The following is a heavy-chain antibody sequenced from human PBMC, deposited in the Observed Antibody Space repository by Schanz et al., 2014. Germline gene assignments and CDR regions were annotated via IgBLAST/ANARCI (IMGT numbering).Heavy chain of an antibody. Sequence: VQLVESGGGFVQPGGSLRLSCAASGFTFSSYAMHWVRQASGKGLEYVSAITRSGGGTYYSDSVKGRFTISRDNSKNTLYLQMNSLSADDTAVFYCAKGMGYCSGGTCYDYYYYGLDVWGQGTTVTVSS. CDR3: AKGMGYCSGGTCYDYYYYGLDV. D-gene: IGHD2-15*01. J-gene: IGHJ6*02. CDR1: GFTFSSYA. V-gene: IGHV3-64*04. CDR2: ITRSGGGT.